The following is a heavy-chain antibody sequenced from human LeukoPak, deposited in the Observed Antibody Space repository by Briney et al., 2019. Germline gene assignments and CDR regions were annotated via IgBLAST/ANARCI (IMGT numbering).Heavy chain of an antibody. V-gene: IGHV3-21*01. CDR1: GFTFSSYS. D-gene: IGHD2-2*01. CDR2: ISSSSSYI. CDR3: ARDRGRPAANEAFDI. Sequence: GGSLRLSCAASGFTFSSYSMNWVRQARGKGLEWVSSISSSSSYIYYADSVKGRFTISRDNAKNSLYLQMNILRVEDTAVYYCARDRGRPAANEAFDIWRQGTMVTVSS. J-gene: IGHJ3*02.